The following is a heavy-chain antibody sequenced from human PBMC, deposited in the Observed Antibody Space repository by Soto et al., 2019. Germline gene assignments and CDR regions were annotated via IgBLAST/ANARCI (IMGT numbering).Heavy chain of an antibody. Sequence: QVQLVQSGAEVKKPGSSVKVSCKASGGTFSSYTISWVRQAPGQGLEWMGRIIPILGIANYAQKFQGRVTITADKPTSTAYRELSSLRSEDTAVYYCASLMSSGYYYGMDVWGQGTTVTVSS. D-gene: IGHD3-10*01. V-gene: IGHV1-69*02. J-gene: IGHJ6*02. CDR2: IIPILGIA. CDR3: ASLMSSGYYYGMDV. CDR1: GGTFSSYT.